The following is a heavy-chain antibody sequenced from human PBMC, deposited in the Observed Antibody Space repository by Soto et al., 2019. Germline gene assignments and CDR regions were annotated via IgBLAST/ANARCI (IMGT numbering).Heavy chain of an antibody. J-gene: IGHJ3*02. D-gene: IGHD3-10*01. V-gene: IGHV1-8*01. CDR2: MNPNSGNT. Sequence: ASVKVSCKASGYTCTSYDINWVRQATGQGLEWMGWMNPNSGNTGYAQKFQGRVTMTRNTSISTAYMELSSLRSEDTAVYYCARVYRSGYYYGSGINDAFDIWGQGTMVTVSS. CDR3: ARVYRSGYYYGSGINDAFDI. CDR1: GYTCTSYD.